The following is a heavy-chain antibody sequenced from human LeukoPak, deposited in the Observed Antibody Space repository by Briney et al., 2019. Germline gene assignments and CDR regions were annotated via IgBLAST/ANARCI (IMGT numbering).Heavy chain of an antibody. Sequence: NPSETLSLTCTVSGYSITSGYYWGWIRQPPGKGLEWIGNIYHSGSTYYNPSLKSRVTISVDTSKNQFSLRLNSVTATDTAVYYCAREWAYWGQGTLDTVSS. J-gene: IGHJ4*02. CDR1: GYSITSGYY. V-gene: IGHV4-38-2*02. CDR2: IYHSGST. CDR3: AREWAY.